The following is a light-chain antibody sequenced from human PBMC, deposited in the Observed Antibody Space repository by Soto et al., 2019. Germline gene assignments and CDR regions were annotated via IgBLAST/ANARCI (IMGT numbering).Light chain of an antibody. CDR1: QSISSN. V-gene: IGKV3-15*01. Sequence: EVVMTQSPATLSVSPGERVTLSCRASQSISSNLAWYQLKAGQTPRLLVYGASTRATGFPGKFSGSGSGTAFTLTITDLQSEEFAVYFCQQYNDWPPTFGQGTKVEIK. CDR2: GAS. CDR3: QQYNDWPPT. J-gene: IGKJ1*01.